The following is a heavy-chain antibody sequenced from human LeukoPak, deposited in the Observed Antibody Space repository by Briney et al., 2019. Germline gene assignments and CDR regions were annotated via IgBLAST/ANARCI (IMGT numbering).Heavy chain of an antibody. CDR3: EKTGSVNTWGAFEY. CDR2: ISGGGGRT. J-gene: IGHJ4*02. CDR1: GFTFSTYA. Sequence: GGSLRLSCAASGFTFSTYAMSWVRQAPGKGLEWVSAISGGGGRTYYADSVKGRFTISRDNSKNTLHLQMNSLRAEDTAVYYCEKTGSVNTWGAFEYWSRGPLVSVSS. D-gene: IGHD4-17*01. V-gene: IGHV3-23*01.